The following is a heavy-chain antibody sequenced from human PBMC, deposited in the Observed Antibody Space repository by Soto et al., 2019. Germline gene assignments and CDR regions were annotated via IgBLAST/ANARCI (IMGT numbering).Heavy chain of an antibody. CDR2: IYYSGST. D-gene: IGHD5-12*01. Sequence: SETLSLTCTVSGGSISSYYWSWIRQPPGKGLEWIGYIYYSGSTNYNPSLKSRVTISVDTSKNQFSLKLSSVTAADTAVYYCAGYSGYDFWFDPWGQGTLVTVSS. CDR1: GGSISSYY. J-gene: IGHJ5*02. CDR3: AGYSGYDFWFDP. V-gene: IGHV4-59*08.